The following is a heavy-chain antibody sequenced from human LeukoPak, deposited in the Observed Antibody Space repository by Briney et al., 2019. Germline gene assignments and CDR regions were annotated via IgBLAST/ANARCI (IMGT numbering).Heavy chain of an antibody. Sequence: GGSLRLSCAASGFTFSSNGMHWVRQAPGKGLEWVAVISYDGSNKNYADSVKGRFTISRDNSKNTLYLQMNSLRAEDTAVYYCAKGGPYYGSGPDYYYYYGMDVWGQGTTVTVSS. J-gene: IGHJ6*02. CDR1: GFTFSSNG. D-gene: IGHD3-10*01. CDR2: ISYDGSNK. CDR3: AKGGPYYGSGPDYYYYYGMDV. V-gene: IGHV3-30*18.